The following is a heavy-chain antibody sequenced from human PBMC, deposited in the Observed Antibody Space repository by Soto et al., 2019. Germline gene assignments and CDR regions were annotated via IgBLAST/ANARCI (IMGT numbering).Heavy chain of an antibody. J-gene: IGHJ5*02. CDR1: GGSFSGYY. CDR3: ARRKLFIAAAVHNWFDP. D-gene: IGHD6-13*01. V-gene: IGHV4-34*01. CDR2: INHSGST. Sequence: TLSLTCAVYGGSFSGYYCSLIRQPPGKGLGWIGEINHSGSTNYNPSLKSRVTISVDTSKNQFSLKLSSVTAADTAVYYCARRKLFIAAAVHNWFDPWGQGTLVTVSS.